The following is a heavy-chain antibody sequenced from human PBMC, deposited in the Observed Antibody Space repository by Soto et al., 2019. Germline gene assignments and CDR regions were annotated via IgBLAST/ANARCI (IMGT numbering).Heavy chain of an antibody. CDR2: ISYDGSNK. V-gene: IGHV3-30-3*01. Sequence: GGSLRLSCAASGFTFSSYAMHWVRQAPGKGLEWVAVISYDGSNKYYADSVKGRFTISRDNSKNTLYLQMNSLRAEDTAVYYCARAEYYYDILTGYYRDYYYYYGMDVWGQGTTVTVS. J-gene: IGHJ6*02. CDR3: ARAEYYYDILTGYYRDYYYYYGMDV. D-gene: IGHD3-9*01. CDR1: GFTFSSYA.